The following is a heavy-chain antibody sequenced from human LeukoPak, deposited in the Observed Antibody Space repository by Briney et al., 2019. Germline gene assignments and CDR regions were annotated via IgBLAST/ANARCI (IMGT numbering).Heavy chain of an antibody. V-gene: IGHV3-7*01. CDR2: IKQDGSEK. CDR3: ARDGGWAVRGADY. D-gene: IGHD3-10*01. Sequence: PGGSLRLSCAASGFTFSSYWMSWVRQAPGKGLEWVANIKQDGSEKYYVDSVKGRFTISRDNAKNSLYLQMNSLRAEDTAVYYCARDGGWAVRGADYWGQGTLVTVSS. J-gene: IGHJ4*02. CDR1: GFTFSSYW.